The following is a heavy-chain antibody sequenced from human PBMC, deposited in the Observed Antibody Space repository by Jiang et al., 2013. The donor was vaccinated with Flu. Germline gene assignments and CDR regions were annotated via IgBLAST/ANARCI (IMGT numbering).Heavy chain of an antibody. D-gene: IGHD2-8*01. CDR1: GFSLSTSGMC. V-gene: IGHV2-70*11. CDR2: IDWDDDK. CDR3: ALQYCSNGEGPRY. J-gene: IGHJ4*02. Sequence: KPTQTLTLTCTFSGFSLSTSGMCVSWIRQPPGKALEWLARIDWDDDKYYSTSLKTRLTISKDTSKNQVVLTMTNMDPVDTATYYCALQYCSNGEGPRYWDQGTLVTVTS.